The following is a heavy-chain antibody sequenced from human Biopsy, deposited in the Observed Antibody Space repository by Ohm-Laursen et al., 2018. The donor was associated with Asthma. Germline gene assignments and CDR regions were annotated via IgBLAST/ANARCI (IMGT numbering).Heavy chain of an antibody. Sequence: SLRLSCAASGFTFSSYGMGWVRQAPGKGLEWVALMSYDGSIKDYADSVKGRFTISRDNAKNSLFLQMNSLRAEDTAVYYCARGGSRDLWGTYRYPWDYWGQGTLVTVSS. CDR3: ARGGSRDLWGTYRYPWDY. D-gene: IGHD3-16*02. CDR1: GFTFSSYG. CDR2: MSYDGSIK. J-gene: IGHJ4*02. V-gene: IGHV3-33*05.